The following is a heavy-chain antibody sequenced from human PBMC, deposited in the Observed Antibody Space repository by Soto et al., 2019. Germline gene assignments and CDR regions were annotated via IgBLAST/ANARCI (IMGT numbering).Heavy chain of an antibody. J-gene: IGHJ4*02. CDR3: ASTFSGSNDGLDS. Sequence: PSETLSLTCTVSGGSISSYYWSWIRQPPGKGLEWIGYIYYSGSTNYNPSLKSRVTISVDTSKNQFSLKLSSVTAADTAVYYCASTFSGSNDGLDSWGQGTLVTVSS. V-gene: IGHV4-59*01. CDR1: GGSISSYY. CDR2: IYYSGST. D-gene: IGHD5-12*01.